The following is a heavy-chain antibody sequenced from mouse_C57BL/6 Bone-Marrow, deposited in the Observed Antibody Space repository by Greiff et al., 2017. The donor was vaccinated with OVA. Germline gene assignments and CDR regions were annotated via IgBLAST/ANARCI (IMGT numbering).Heavy chain of an antibody. Sequence: VKLQQSGAELVKPGASVKMSCKASGYTFTSYWITWVKQRPGQGLEWIGDIYPGSGSTNYNEKFKSKATLTVDTSSSTAYMQLSSLTSEDSAVYYCARSPDSSGYWFAYWGQGTLVTVSA. CDR2: IYPGSGST. CDR3: ARSPDSSGYWFAY. J-gene: IGHJ3*01. V-gene: IGHV1-55*01. D-gene: IGHD3-2*02. CDR1: GYTFTSYW.